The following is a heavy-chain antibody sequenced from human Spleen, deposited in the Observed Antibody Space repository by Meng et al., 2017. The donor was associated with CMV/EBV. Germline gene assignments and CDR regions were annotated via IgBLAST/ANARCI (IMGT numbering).Heavy chain of an antibody. Sequence: ASVKVSCKASGYIFTDYYMHWVRQAPGQGLVWMGWINPNSGGTNYAQKFRGRVTMTRDTSISTAYMELSRLRSDDTAVYYCARVEAEDSFDIWGQGTMITVSS. V-gene: IGHV1-2*02. J-gene: IGHJ3*02. CDR1: GYIFTDYY. CDR3: ARVEAEDSFDI. CDR2: INPNSGGT. D-gene: IGHD5-24*01.